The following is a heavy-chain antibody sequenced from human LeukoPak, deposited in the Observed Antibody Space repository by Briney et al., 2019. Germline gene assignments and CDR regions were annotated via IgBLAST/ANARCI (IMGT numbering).Heavy chain of an antibody. J-gene: IGHJ4*02. CDR2: IYTSGST. CDR1: GGSISSYY. Sequence: SETLSLTCTVSGGSISSYYWSWIRQPAGKGLEWIGRIYTSGSTNYNPSLKSRVTMSVDTSKNQSSLRLSSVTAADTAVYYCARDHDSSGWCFGYWGQGTLVTVSS. CDR3: ARDHDSSGWCFGY. D-gene: IGHD6-19*01. V-gene: IGHV4-4*07.